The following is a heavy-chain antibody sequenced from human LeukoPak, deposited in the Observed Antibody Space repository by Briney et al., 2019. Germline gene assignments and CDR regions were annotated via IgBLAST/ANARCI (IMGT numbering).Heavy chain of an antibody. D-gene: IGHD3-22*01. J-gene: IGHJ4*02. CDR2: ISAYNVNT. CDR3: ARPYDTSGYYNYYFDY. V-gene: IGHV1-18*01. Sequence: ASVKVSCKASGYNLISYGIIWVRQAPGQGLEWMGWISAYNVNTNYAQKFQGRVTMTTDTSTSTAYMELRSLKSDDTAVYFCARPYDTSGYYNYYFDYWGQGTLVTVS. CDR1: GYNLISYG.